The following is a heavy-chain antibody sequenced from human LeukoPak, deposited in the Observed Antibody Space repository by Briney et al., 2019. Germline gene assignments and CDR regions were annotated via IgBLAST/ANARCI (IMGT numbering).Heavy chain of an antibody. V-gene: IGHV3-7*01. J-gene: IGHJ3*02. CDR2: IKQDGSEK. Sequence: GGSLRLSCAASGFAFSSYWMSWVRQAPGKGLEWVANIKQDGSEKYYVDSVKGRFTISRDNAKNSLYLQMNSLRAEDTAVYYCASSDYYDKYGRAQAAFDIWGQGTMVTVSS. CDR3: ASSDYYDKYGRAQAAFDI. CDR1: GFAFSSYW. D-gene: IGHD3-22*01.